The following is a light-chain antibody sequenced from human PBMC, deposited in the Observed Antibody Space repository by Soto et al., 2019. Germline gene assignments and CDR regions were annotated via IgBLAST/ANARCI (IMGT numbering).Light chain of an antibody. CDR1: QSVSSH. Sequence: EIVLTQSPATLSLSPVERATLSCRSSQSVSSHLAWYQQKPGQSPRLLIYDASNRTTGIPARFSGSGSGRDFTLTISSLEPEDFAFYFCKQRSHWLKFGQGTKVDIK. CDR2: DAS. CDR3: KQRSHWLK. J-gene: IGKJ1*01. V-gene: IGKV3-11*02.